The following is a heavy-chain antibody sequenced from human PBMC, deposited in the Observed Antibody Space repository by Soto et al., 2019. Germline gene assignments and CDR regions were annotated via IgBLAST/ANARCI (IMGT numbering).Heavy chain of an antibody. J-gene: IGHJ5*02. CDR1: GYRFINYW. D-gene: IGHD3-16*01. CDR2: INPGNSET. Sequence: PGESLKISFQASGYRFINYWIGLVRQMPGKGLEWMAIINPGNSETIYSPSFQGQVTVSADKSINTVYLQWSSLKASDTGMYYCARPHYNYVESCGQGTLVTVSS. V-gene: IGHV5-51*03. CDR3: ARPHYNYVES.